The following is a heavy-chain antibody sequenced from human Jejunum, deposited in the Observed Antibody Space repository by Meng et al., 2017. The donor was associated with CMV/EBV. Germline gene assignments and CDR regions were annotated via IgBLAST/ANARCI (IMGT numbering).Heavy chain of an antibody. V-gene: IGHV1-3*04. J-gene: IGHJ4*02. CDR2: INTDNGIT. Sequence: QVQLVQSGAEVKRPGASVKISCKASGYTFTSYVMHWVRQAPGQKLEWMGRINTDNGITEYLQKFQGRVTITRDTSASTAYLELTSLRSEDTAVYFCAPATYYFDYWGQGTLVTVSS. CDR1: GYTFTSYV. D-gene: IGHD5-24*01. CDR3: APATYYFDY.